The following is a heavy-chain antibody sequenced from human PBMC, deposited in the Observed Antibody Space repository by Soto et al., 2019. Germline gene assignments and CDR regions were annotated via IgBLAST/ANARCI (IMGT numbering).Heavy chain of an antibody. CDR3: AAHLKTTVTAYWFFDL. D-gene: IGHD4-17*01. V-gene: IGHV4-34*01. CDR2: INHSGST. CDR1: GGSFSGYY. J-gene: IGHJ2*01. Sequence: QVHLQQWGAGLLKPSETLSLTCAVYGGSFSGYYWSWIRQPPGKGLECIGEINHSGSTNFNPSLKSRVSISVDTSKKQFSLKISSVTAADTAVYYCAAHLKTTVTAYWFFDLWGRGTLVTVSS.